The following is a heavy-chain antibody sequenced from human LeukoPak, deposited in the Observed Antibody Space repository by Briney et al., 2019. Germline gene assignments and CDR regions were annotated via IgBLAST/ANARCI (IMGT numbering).Heavy chain of an antibody. J-gene: IGHJ4*02. CDR2: VYTSGST. CDR3: ARLGDDFGDYGAFDY. D-gene: IGHD4-17*01. Sequence: SETLSLTCTVSGGSISSGSYYWSWIRQPAGKGLEWIGRVYTSGSTNYNPSLKSRVTISVDTSKNQFSLKLSSVTAADTAVYYCARLGDDFGDYGAFDYWGQGTLVTVSS. CDR1: GGSISSGSYY. V-gene: IGHV4-61*02.